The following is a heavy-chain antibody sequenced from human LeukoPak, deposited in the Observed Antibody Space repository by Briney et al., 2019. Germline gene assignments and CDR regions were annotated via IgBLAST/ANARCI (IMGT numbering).Heavy chain of an antibody. D-gene: IGHD6-25*01. CDR1: GFTFSSYG. CDR3: AKAASNWFDP. Sequence: SGGSLRLSCAASGFTFSSYGLHWVRRAPGKGLEWVAVISYDGSNKFYADSVKGRFTISRDNSNNTLYLQMDSLRVEDTAVYYCAKAASNWFDPWGQGTLVTVSS. CDR2: ISYDGSNK. J-gene: IGHJ5*02. V-gene: IGHV3-30*18.